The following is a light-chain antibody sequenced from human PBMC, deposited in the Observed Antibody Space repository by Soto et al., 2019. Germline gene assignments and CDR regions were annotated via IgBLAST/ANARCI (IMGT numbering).Light chain of an antibody. V-gene: IGLV2-14*01. Sequence: QSVLTQPASVSGSPGQSITISCTGTSSDVGDYSYVSWYQQHPGKAPKLMMYEVSNRPSGVSNRFSGSKSGNTASLTISGLLAEDEADYYCSSYTSSSTVVFGGGTKLTVL. J-gene: IGLJ2*01. CDR3: SSYTSSSTVV. CDR1: SSDVGDYSY. CDR2: EVS.